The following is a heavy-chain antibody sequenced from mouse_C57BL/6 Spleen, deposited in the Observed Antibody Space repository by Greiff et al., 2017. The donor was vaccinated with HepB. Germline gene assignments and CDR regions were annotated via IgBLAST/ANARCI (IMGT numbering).Heavy chain of an antibody. CDR2: IDPSDSYT. D-gene: IGHD3-3*01. V-gene: IGHV1-59*01. J-gene: IGHJ4*01. CDR1: GYTFTSYW. CDR3: AREIRGAMDY. Sequence: QVQLKQPGAELVRPGTSVKLSCKASGYTFTSYWMHWVKQRPGQGLEWIGVIDPSDSYTNYNQKFKGKATLTVDTSSSTAYMQLSSLTSEDSAVYYCAREIRGAMDYWGQGTSVTVSS.